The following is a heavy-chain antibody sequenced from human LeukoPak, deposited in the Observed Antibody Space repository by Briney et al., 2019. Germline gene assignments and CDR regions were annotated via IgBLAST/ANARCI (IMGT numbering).Heavy chain of an antibody. V-gene: IGHV4-59*01. D-gene: IGHD5-12*01. CDR2: IYCSGST. J-gene: IGHJ4*02. Sequence: KTSETLSLTCTVSAGSISSYYWSWIRQPPGKGLEGIGYIYCSGSTNDNPSLKSRVTIGVETSKTEFSLKLSSVTAADTAVYYCARGRIGVATDSFDYWGQGTLVTVSS. CDR1: AGSISSYY. CDR3: ARGRIGVATDSFDY.